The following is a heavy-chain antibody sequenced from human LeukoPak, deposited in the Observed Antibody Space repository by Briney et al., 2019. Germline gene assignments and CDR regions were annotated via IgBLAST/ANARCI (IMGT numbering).Heavy chain of an antibody. D-gene: IGHD1-26*01. CDR3: ARDLSGSYDY. Sequence: GGSLRLSCAASGFTFSSYSMNWVRRAPGKGLEWVSYISSSSSTIYYADSVKGRFTISRDNAKNSLYLQMNSLRAEDTAVYYCARDLSGSYDYWGQGTLVTVSS. CDR1: GFTFSSYS. V-gene: IGHV3-48*01. J-gene: IGHJ4*02. CDR2: ISSSSSTI.